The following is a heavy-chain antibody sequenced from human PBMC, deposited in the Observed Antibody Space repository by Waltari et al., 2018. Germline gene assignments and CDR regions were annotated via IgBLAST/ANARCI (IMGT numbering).Heavy chain of an antibody. D-gene: IGHD3-10*01. J-gene: IGHJ5*02. CDR3: ARGRGYSVVVRGVDTGFCWFDP. CDR2: INHSGST. V-gene: IGHV4-34*01. CDR1: GGSFSGYY. Sequence: QVQLQQWGAGLLSPSETLSLTCAASGGSFSGYYWTWIRQPPGKGLEWIGEINHSGSTNYNPSLKSRVTISIDTPRNQFSLKLSSVTAADTAVYYCARGRGYSVVVRGVDTGFCWFDPWGQGTLVTVSS.